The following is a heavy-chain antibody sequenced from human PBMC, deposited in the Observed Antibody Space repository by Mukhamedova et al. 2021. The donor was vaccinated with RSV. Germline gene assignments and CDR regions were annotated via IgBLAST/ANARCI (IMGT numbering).Heavy chain of an antibody. J-gene: IGHJ3*02. CDR3: ARGYVDIVATIKYHDAFDI. Sequence: VSYISSSGSTIYYADSVKGRFTISRDNAKNSLYLQMNSLRAEDTAVYYCARGYVDIVATIKYHDAFDIWGQGTMVTVSS. CDR2: ISSSGSTI. D-gene: IGHD5-12*01. V-gene: IGHV3-48*03.